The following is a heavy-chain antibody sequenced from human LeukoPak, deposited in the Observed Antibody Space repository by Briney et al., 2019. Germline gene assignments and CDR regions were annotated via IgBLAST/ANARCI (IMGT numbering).Heavy chain of an antibody. CDR2: ISSSSSTI. D-gene: IGHD1-26*01. CDR1: GFTFSSYS. CDR3: AIVGATLSYYYYYGMDV. V-gene: IGHV3-48*04. J-gene: IGHJ6*02. Sequence: GGSLRLSCAASGFTFSSYSMNWVRQAPGKGLEWVSYISSSSSTIYYADSVKGRFTISRDNAKNSLYLRMNSLRAEDTAVYYCAIVGATLSYYYYYGMDVWGQGTTVTVSS.